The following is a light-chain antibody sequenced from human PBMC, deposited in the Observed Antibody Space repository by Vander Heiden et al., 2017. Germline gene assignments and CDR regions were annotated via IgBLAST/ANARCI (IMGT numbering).Light chain of an antibody. CDR3: QSEDSSGPFVV. Sequence: SYELTQPPSVSVSPGQTARITCSGDALPKQYAYWYQQKPGQAPVLVRLKDSERPSGIPERFSCSSSGTTVTFTISGVQAEDEADDDCQSEDSSGPFVVFGGGTKLTVL. CDR2: KDS. J-gene: IGLJ2*01. CDR1: ALPKQY. V-gene: IGLV3-25*03.